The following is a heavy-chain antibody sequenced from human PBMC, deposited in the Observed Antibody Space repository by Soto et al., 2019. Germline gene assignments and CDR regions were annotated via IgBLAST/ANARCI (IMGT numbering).Heavy chain of an antibody. CDR3: ARGQLVPGYYYYMDV. J-gene: IGHJ6*03. Sequence: PGGSLRLSCAASGFTFSSYWMHWVRQAPGKGLVWVSRINSDGSSTSYTDSVKGRFTISRDNAKNTLYLQMNSLRAEDTAVYYCARGQLVPGYYYYMDVWGKGTTVTVSS. D-gene: IGHD6-6*01. CDR1: GFTFSSYW. CDR2: INSDGSST. V-gene: IGHV3-74*01.